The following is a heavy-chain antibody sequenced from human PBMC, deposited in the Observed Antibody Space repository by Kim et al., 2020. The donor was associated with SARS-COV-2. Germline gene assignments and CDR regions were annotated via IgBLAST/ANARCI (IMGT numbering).Heavy chain of an antibody. J-gene: IGHJ4*02. CDR3: ARDQSGNLDY. CDR2: IDTTGRTI. D-gene: IGHD6-25*01. Sequence: GGSLRLSCAASGFTFSNYEMNWVRQAPGGGGLGWASYIDTTGRTIYYADSVKGRFAIPRDNARKSLYLQMDSLRADDTGVYYCARDQSGNLDYWGQGTLVAVSS. V-gene: IGHV3-48*03. CDR1: GFTFSNYE.